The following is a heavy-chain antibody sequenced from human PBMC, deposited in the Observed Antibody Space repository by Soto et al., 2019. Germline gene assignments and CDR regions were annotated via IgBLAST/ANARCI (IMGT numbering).Heavy chain of an antibody. CDR1: GYTFTNHG. D-gene: IGHD3-16*01. CDR2: INPYNANV. CDR3: ARDRVAGIWGYAFDI. J-gene: IGHJ3*02. V-gene: IGHV1-18*01. Sequence: QVQRVQSGAEVKKPGASVKVSCKTSGYTFTNHGINWVRQAPGQGLEWMGWINPYNANVNYAQKLQGRVTMTTDTATRTAYMDLRRLTSVDTAVYYCARDRVAGIWGYAFDIWCKWTMVTVSS.